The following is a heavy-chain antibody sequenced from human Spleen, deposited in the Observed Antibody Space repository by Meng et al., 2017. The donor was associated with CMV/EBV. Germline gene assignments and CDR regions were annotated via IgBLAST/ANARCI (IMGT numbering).Heavy chain of an antibody. CDR3: ATSNMFFRFLY. Sequence: SETLSLTCTVSRYPISGGYYWDWIRQTPGKGLEWIGSIYHGGTNYYNLSLESRVVISLDTSKNQFSLKLNSVTAADTAVYYCATSNMFFRFLYWGQGTLVTVSS. J-gene: IGHJ4*02. D-gene: IGHD3-3*01. V-gene: IGHV4-38-2*02. CDR1: RYPISGGYY. CDR2: IYHGGTN.